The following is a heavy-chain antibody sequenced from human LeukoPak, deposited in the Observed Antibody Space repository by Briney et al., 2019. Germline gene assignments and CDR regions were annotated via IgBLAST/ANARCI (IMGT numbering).Heavy chain of an antibody. CDR3: ARDRYCSSISCYAGVWFDP. V-gene: IGHV4-4*07. CDR1: GGSISSYY. CDR2: IYTSGST. Sequence: SETLSLTCTVSGGSISSYYWSWIRQPAGKGLEWIGRIYTSGSTNYNPSLKSRVTMSVDTSKNQFSLKLSSVTAADTAVYYCARDRYCSSISCYAGVWFDPWGQGTLVTVSS. J-gene: IGHJ5*02. D-gene: IGHD2-2*01.